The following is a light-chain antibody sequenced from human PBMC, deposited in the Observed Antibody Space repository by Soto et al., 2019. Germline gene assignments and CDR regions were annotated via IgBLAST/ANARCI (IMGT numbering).Light chain of an antibody. CDR3: SSYTSSSTRV. Sequence: QSALTQPASVSGSPGQSITICCTGTSSDVGSYNRVSWYQQPPGKAPKLMIYDVTNRPSGVSNRFSGSKSGNTASLIISGLQAEDEADYYCSSYTSSSTRVFGGGTKVTVL. V-gene: IGLV2-14*01. CDR2: DVT. J-gene: IGLJ3*02. CDR1: SSDVGSYNR.